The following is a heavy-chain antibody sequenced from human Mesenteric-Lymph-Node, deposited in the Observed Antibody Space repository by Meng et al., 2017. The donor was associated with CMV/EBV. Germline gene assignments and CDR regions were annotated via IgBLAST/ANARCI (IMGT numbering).Heavy chain of an antibody. V-gene: IGHV1-69*16. CDR1: GGMFRAII. CDR2: IIPVLGTP. D-gene: IGHD3-10*01. J-gene: IGHJ4*02. Sequence: SGGMFRAIIIRLVRQAPGQGLEWMGGIIPVLGTPNYAQRFQGRVTITADESASTVFMELSSLRSDDTAVYYCAREPASFGSATYYFDYWGQGTLVTVSS. CDR3: AREPASFGSATYYFDY.